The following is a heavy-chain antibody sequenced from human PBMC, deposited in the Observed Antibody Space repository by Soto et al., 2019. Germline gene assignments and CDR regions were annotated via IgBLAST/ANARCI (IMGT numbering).Heavy chain of an antibody. V-gene: IGHV3-33*01. D-gene: IGHD3-22*01. Sequence: QVQLVESGGGVVQPGRSLRLSCAASGFTFSSYGMHWVRQAPGKGLEWVAVIWYDGSNKYYADSVKGRFTISRDNSKNTLYLQMNSLRAEDTAVYYCARSGSGYPWFDYWGQGTLVTVSS. CDR1: GFTFSSYG. CDR2: IWYDGSNK. CDR3: ARSGSGYPWFDY. J-gene: IGHJ4*02.